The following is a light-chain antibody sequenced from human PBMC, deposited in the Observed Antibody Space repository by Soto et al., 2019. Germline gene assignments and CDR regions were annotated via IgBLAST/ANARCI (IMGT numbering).Light chain of an antibody. CDR3: EQLNTYPLT. CDR2: AAS. J-gene: IGKJ4*01. V-gene: IGKV1-17*01. CDR1: QSISTF. Sequence: DIQMTQSPSSLSASVGDRVAITCRASQSISTFLNWYQQKPGNAPKSLIYAASNLQSGVPSRFSGSGSGTEFTLTISSLQPEDFATYYCEQLNTYPLTVGGGTKVDIK.